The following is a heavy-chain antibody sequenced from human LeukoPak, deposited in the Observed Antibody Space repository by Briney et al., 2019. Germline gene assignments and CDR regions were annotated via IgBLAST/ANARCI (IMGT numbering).Heavy chain of an antibody. Sequence: PGGSLRLSCAASGFTFSSYSMNWVRQAPGKGLEWVSYISSSSSTTYYADSVKGRFTISRDNAKNSLYLQMNSLRGEDTAVYYCARVAKQWLPRLDASDIWGQGTMVTVSS. J-gene: IGHJ3*02. CDR2: ISSSSSTT. CDR1: GFTFSSYS. D-gene: IGHD6-19*01. V-gene: IGHV3-48*04. CDR3: ARVAKQWLPRLDASDI.